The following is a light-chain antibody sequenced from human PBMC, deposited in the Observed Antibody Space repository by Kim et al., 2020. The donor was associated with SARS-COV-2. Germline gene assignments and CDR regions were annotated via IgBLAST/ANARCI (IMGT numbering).Light chain of an antibody. V-gene: IGKV3-11*01. CDR3: QADT. Sequence: EIVLTQSPATLSLSPGERATLSCRASQSVSSYLAWYQQKPGQAPRLLIYDASNRATGIPARFSGSGSGTDFTLTISSLEPEDFAVYYCQADTFGQGTKLEI. J-gene: IGKJ2*01. CDR2: DAS. CDR1: QSVSSY.